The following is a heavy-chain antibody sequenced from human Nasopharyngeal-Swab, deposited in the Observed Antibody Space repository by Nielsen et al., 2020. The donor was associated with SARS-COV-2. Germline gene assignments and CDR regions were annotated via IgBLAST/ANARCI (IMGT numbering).Heavy chain of an antibody. CDR2: IYSGGST. Sequence: VLQAPGKGLEWVSVIYSGGSTYYADSVKGRFTISRDNSKNTLYLQMNSLRAEDTAVYYCAIEKVVVVAAGGWYYGMDVWGQGTTVTVSS. V-gene: IGHV3-53*01. J-gene: IGHJ6*02. D-gene: IGHD2-15*01. CDR3: AIEKVVVVAAGGWYYGMDV.